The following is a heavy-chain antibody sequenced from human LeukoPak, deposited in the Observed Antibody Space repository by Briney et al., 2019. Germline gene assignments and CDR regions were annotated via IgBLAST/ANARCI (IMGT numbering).Heavy chain of an antibody. J-gene: IGHJ6*03. D-gene: IGHD6-6*01. CDR3: ARALVGSSSGYFYYYMDV. CDR2: IHYSGST. Sequence: SETLSLTCAVSGYSISSAFYWGWIRQSPGKGLEWIGTIHYSGSTSYNPSLKSRVTISVDTSKNQFSLKLRSVTAADTAVYYCARALVGSSSGYFYYYMDVWGKGTTVTVSS. CDR1: GYSISSAFY. V-gene: IGHV4-38-2*01.